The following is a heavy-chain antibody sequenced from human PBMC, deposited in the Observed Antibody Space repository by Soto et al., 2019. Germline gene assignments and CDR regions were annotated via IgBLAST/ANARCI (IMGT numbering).Heavy chain of an antibody. CDR1: GFTFSSYW. CDR2: IKQDGSEK. D-gene: IGHD3-16*02. CDR3: ARDGTYYDYIWGSYRALFDY. V-gene: IGHV3-7*01. J-gene: IGHJ4*02. Sequence: GGSLRLSCAASGFTFSSYWMTWVRQAPGKGLEWVANIKQDGSEKYYVDSVKGRFTISRDNAKNSLYLQMNSLRAEDTAVYYCARDGTYYDYIWGSYRALFDYWGQGTLVTVSS.